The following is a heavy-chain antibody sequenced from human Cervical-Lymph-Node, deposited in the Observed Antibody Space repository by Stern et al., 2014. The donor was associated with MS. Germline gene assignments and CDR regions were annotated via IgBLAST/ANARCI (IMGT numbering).Heavy chain of an antibody. CDR1: GFSLSTGGVG. V-gene: IGHV2-5*01. J-gene: IGHJ5*02. CDR2: IYWNDDK. Sequence: ESGPTLVKPTQTLTLTCTFSGFSLSTGGVGVGWIRQPPGKALESLALIYWNDDKRYSPSLKSRLTITKDTSKNQVVLTMTNMDPVDTATYYCAHRGYGHLAATGTEWFDPWGQGTLVTVSS. D-gene: IGHD6-13*01. CDR3: AHRGYGHLAATGTEWFDP.